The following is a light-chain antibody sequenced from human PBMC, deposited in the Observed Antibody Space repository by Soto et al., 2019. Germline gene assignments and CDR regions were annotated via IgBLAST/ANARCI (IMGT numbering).Light chain of an antibody. J-gene: IGKJ4*01. CDR1: QSVSSSY. CDR2: GAS. CDR3: QQRSNWPLT. Sequence: VVLTHSPCTLSLSPWERATLSCRASQSVSSSYLAWYQQKPGQAPRLLIYGASSRATGIPARFSGSGSETDFTLTISSLEPEDSAVYYCQQRSNWPLTFGGGTKVDIK. V-gene: IGKV3D-20*02.